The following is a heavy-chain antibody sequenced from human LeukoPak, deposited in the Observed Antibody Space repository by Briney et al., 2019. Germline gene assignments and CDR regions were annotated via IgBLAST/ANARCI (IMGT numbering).Heavy chain of an antibody. D-gene: IGHD3-9*01. Sequence: GGSLRLSCAASGFTVSNNYMSWVRQAPGKGLEWVSSISSSSSYIYYADSVKGRFTISRDNAKNSLYLQMNSLRAEDTAVYYCARVQDILTGYYFDYWGQGTLVTVSS. V-gene: IGHV3-21*01. J-gene: IGHJ4*02. CDR1: GFTVSNNY. CDR3: ARVQDILTGYYFDY. CDR2: ISSSSSYI.